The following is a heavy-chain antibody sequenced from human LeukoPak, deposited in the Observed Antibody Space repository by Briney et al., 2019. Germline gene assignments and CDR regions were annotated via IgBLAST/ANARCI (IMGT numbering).Heavy chain of an antibody. CDR2: MNPNSGNT. J-gene: IGHJ4*02. D-gene: IGHD2-15*01. V-gene: IGHV1-8*02. CDR3: ARKGVGYCSGGSCHPVDF. CDR1: GYTFTSYG. Sequence: ASVKVSCKASGYTFTSYGINWVRQATGQGLEWVGWMNPNSGNTGYAQRFQGRVTMTRNTSISTAYMELSSLRSEDTAVYYCARKGVGYCSGGSCHPVDFWGQGTLVTVSS.